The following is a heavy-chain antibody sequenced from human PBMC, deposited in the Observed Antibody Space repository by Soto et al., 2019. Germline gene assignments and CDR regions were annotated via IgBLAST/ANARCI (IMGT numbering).Heavy chain of an antibody. CDR3: AESDCSGGSCYREYTDYYYYGMDV. CDR1: GGTFSSYA. V-gene: IGHV1-69*13. J-gene: IGHJ6*02. D-gene: IGHD2-15*01. CDR2: IIPIFGTA. Sequence: RASVKVSCKASGGTFSSYAISWVRQAPGQGLEWMGGIIPIFGTANYAQKFQGRVTITADESTCTAYMELSSLRSEDTAMYYCAESDCSGGSCYREYTDYYYYGMDVWGQGTTVTVSS.